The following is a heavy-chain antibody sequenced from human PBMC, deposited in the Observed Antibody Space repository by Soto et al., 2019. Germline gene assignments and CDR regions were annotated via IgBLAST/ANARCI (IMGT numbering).Heavy chain of an antibody. CDR2: ISYDGSNK. CDR1: GFTFSSYA. Sequence: GGSLRLSCAASGFTFSSYAMHWVRQAPGKGLEWVAVISYDGSNKYYADSVKGRFTISRDNSKNTLYLQMNSLRAEDTAVYYCARDHPDDSSRFDDYWGQGTLVTVSS. V-gene: IGHV3-30-3*01. D-gene: IGHD3-22*01. CDR3: ARDHPDDSSRFDDY. J-gene: IGHJ4*02.